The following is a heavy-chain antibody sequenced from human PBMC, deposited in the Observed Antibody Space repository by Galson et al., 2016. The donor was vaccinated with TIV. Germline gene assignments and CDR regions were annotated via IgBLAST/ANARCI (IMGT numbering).Heavy chain of an antibody. V-gene: IGHV3-7*03. Sequence: SLRLSCAASGFTDSRLSLSDYWMTWVRQAPGKGLEWVANIKQDGSEKFCVDSVKGRFSISRDNAKNSLFLQMNSLRAEDTAVYYCIREGSTVTMHHYFGMDVWGQGTSVTVSS. J-gene: IGHJ6*02. CDR2: IKQDGSEK. D-gene: IGHD4-17*01. CDR3: IREGSTVTMHHYFGMDV. CDR1: GFTDSRLSLSDYW.